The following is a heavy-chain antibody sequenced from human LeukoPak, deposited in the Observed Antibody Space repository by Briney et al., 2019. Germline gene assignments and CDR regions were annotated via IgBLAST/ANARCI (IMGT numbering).Heavy chain of an antibody. CDR2: IYYSGST. V-gene: IGHV4-59*01. D-gene: IGHD6-13*01. J-gene: IGHJ4*02. CDR3: ARGGLGIAAAQFDY. CDR1: GGSISSYY. Sequence: SETLSLTSTVSGGSISSYYWSWIRQPPGKGLEWIGYIYYSGSTNYNPSLKSRVTISVDTSKNQFSLKLSSVTAADTAVYYCARGGLGIAAAQFDYWGQGTLVTVSS.